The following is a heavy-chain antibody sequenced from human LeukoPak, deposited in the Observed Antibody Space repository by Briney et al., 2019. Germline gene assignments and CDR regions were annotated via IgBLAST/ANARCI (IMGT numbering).Heavy chain of an antibody. CDR3: ARVYGDYFDY. D-gene: IGHD4-17*01. J-gene: IGHJ4*02. CDR2: IKQDGSEK. CDR1: GFTFSYYW. Sequence: GGSLRLSCAASGFTFSYYWMSWVRQAPGKGLEWVANIKQDGSEKYYVDSGKGRFTISRDNAKNSLYLQMNSLRAEDTAMYYCARVYGDYFDYWGQGTLVTVSS. V-gene: IGHV3-7*01.